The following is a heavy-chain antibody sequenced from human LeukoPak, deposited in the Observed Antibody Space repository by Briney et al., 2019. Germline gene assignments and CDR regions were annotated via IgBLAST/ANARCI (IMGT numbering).Heavy chain of an antibody. V-gene: IGHV4-34*01. CDR3: ARERGTGNWFDP. J-gene: IGHJ5*02. CDR1: GGSFSGYY. CDR2: INHSGST. Sequence: SETLSLTCAVYGGSFSGYYWSWIRQPPGKGLEWIGEINHSGSTNYNPSLKSRVTISVDKSKNQFSLKLSSVTAADTAVYYCARERGTGNWFDPWGQGTLVTVSS.